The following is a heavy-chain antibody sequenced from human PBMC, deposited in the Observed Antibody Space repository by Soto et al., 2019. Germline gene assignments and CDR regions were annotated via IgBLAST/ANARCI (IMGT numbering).Heavy chain of an antibody. CDR3: AKDGIASSVGWFDP. CDR1: GFTVNSNY. CDR2: IYSDGST. V-gene: IGHV3-66*01. J-gene: IGHJ5*02. Sequence: GGSLRLSCAASGFTVNSNYMSWVRQAPGKGLEWVSVIYSDGSTYYADSVKGRFIISRDNSKNTLYLQMNSLRAEDTAVYYCAKDGIASSVGWFDPWGQGTLVTVSS. D-gene: IGHD3-22*01.